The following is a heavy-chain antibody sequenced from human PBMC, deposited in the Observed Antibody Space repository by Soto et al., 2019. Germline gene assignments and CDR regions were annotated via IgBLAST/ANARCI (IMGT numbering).Heavy chain of an antibody. V-gene: IGHV1-3*01. D-gene: IGHD6-13*01. Sequence: ASVKVSCKASGYTFTSYGIHWVRQAPGQRLEWMGWINAANGDTKYSPKFQGRVTITRDTSASTAYMELSSLRSEDTAVYYCVRRHVSATGIDWFDPWGQGTLATVSS. CDR1: GYTFTSYG. CDR2: INAANGDT. CDR3: VRRHVSATGIDWFDP. J-gene: IGHJ5*02.